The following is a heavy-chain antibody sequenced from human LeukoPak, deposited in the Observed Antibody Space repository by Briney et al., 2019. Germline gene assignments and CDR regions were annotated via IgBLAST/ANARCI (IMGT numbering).Heavy chain of an antibody. V-gene: IGHV4-59*01. Sequence: SETLSLTCTVSDDSISDYYRGWIRQPPGKGLEWIGYFYNSGGSTYNPSLKSRVTISADTSKNHFSLKLNSVTTADTAVYYCARTDYYDSSVIYYYALDIWGQGTMVTVSS. CDR3: ARTDYYDSSVIYYYALDI. J-gene: IGHJ3*02. CDR2: FYNSGGS. CDR1: DDSISDYY. D-gene: IGHD3-22*01.